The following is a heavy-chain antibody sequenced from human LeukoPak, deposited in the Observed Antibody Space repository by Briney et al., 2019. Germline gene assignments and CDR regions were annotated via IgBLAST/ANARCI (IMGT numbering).Heavy chain of an antibody. D-gene: IGHD3-10*01. CDR3: ASGYGSGSYAFDY. CDR2: IYHSGNT. CDR1: GGSISSGGNY. V-gene: IGHV4-31*03. Sequence: SQTLSLTCTVSGGSISSGGNYWSWIRQRPGQGLEWIGCIYHSGNTYYNPSLKSRLTMSVDTSKNQFSLKLSSVTAADTAVYYCASGYGSGSYAFDYWGQGTLVTVSS. J-gene: IGHJ4*02.